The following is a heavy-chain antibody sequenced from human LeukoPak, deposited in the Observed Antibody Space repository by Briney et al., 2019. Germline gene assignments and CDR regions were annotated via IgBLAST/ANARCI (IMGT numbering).Heavy chain of an antibody. CDR3: AKLFYGSGDY. J-gene: IGHJ4*02. Sequence: PGGSLRLSCAASGFTFSNYWMHWVRQAPGKGLVWVSRINSDGINTSYADSVKGRFTISRDNSKNTLYLQMNSLRAEDTAFYYCAKLFYGSGDYWGQGTLVTVSS. CDR1: GFTFSNYW. CDR2: INSDGINT. D-gene: IGHD3-10*01. V-gene: IGHV3-74*01.